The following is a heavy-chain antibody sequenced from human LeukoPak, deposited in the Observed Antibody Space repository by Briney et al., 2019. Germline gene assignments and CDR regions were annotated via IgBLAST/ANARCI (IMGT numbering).Heavy chain of an antibody. J-gene: IGHJ4*02. CDR2: ICGSGRST. D-gene: IGHD3-22*01. CDR3: AQDPAGVVIN. CDR1: GFTFSSHA. Sequence: GGSLRLSCQASGFTFSSHAMTWVRQAPGKGLEWVSTICGSGRSTYFADSVKGRFAISRDNSKNTLSLQMNSLRAEDTAFYFCAQDPAGVVINWGQGTLVTVSS. V-gene: IGHV3-23*01.